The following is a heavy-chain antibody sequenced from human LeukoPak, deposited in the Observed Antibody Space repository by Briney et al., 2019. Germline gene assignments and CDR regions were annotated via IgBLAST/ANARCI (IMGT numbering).Heavy chain of an antibody. CDR1: GFTFDDYG. CDR2: INWNGGST. J-gene: IGHJ6*03. V-gene: IGHV3-20*04. D-gene: IGHD2-2*01. Sequence: TGGSLRLSCAASGFTFDDYGMSWVRQAPGKGLEWVSGINWNGGSTGYADSVKGRFTISRDNAKNSLYLQMNSLRVEDTALYYCARVTSSTSFHYYDYMDIWGKGTTVTVSS. CDR3: ARVTSSTSFHYYDYMDI.